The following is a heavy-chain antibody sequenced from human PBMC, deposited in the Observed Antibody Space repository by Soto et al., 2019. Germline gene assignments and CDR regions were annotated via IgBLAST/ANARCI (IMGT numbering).Heavy chain of an antibody. CDR3: AKDRSAVAGSVFQH. V-gene: IGHV3-66*01. J-gene: IGHJ1*01. CDR1: GFTVSYNH. Sequence: GGSLRLSCAASGFTVSYNHMSWVRQAPGQGLEWVSFIYTGDTTYYADSVKGRFTISRDNSKNTLYLQMNSLRAEDTAVYYCAKDRSAVAGSVFQHWGQGTLVTVSS. CDR2: IYTGDTT. D-gene: IGHD6-19*01.